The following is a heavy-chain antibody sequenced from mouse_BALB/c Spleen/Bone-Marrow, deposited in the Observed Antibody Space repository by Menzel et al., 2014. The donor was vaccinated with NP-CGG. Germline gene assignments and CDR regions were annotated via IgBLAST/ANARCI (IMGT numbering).Heavy chain of an antibody. Sequence: DVKLQESGAELVKPGASVKLSCTASGFNIKDTYMHWVKQRPEQGLEWIGRIDPANGNTKYDPKFQGKATITADTSSNTAYLQLSSLTSEDTAVYYCARLDLFAYWSQGTLITVSA. CDR2: IDPANGNT. CDR1: GFNIKDTY. V-gene: IGHV14-3*02. CDR3: ARLDLFAY. J-gene: IGHJ3*01.